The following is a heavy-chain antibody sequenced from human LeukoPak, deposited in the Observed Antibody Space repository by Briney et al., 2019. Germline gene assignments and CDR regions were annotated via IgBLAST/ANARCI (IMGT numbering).Heavy chain of an antibody. J-gene: IGHJ5*02. V-gene: IGHV3-48*03. CDR3: ARDSSNTYYDFWSGYPTLNWFDP. CDR2: ISGSGTTI. D-gene: IGHD3-3*01. Sequence: GGSLRLSCAASGFTFSSYGMNWVRQAPGKGLEWISYISGSGTTIYYADSVKGRFTISRDNAENSLYLQMNSLRAEDTAVYYCARDSSNTYYDFWSGYPTLNWFDPWGQGTLVTVSS. CDR1: GFTFSSYG.